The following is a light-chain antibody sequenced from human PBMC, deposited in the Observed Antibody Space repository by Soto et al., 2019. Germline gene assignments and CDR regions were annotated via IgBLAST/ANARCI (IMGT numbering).Light chain of an antibody. V-gene: IGKV3-20*01. CDR2: GAS. Sequence: EIVLTQSPGTLSLSPGERATLSCRASQSVSSSYLAWYQQKPGQAPRLLIYGASSRATGIPDRFSGSGSGTDFTLTISRLEPEDFAVYYCQHYGSSPWTFGQWTKVECK. CDR1: QSVSSSY. CDR3: QHYGSSPWT. J-gene: IGKJ1*01.